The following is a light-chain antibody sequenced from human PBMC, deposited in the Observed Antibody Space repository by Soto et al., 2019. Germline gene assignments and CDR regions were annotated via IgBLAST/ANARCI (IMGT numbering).Light chain of an antibody. CDR2: GAS. V-gene: IGKV3-15*01. CDR1: QSVRRH. CDR3: QQYNNWWT. J-gene: IGKJ1*01. Sequence: EIVMTQSPATLSVSPGERATLSCRASQSVRRHLAWSQQKPGQAPRLLIYGASTRATGIPARFSGSGSGTEFTLTSSSRQSEDFAVYYCQQYNNWWTFGQGTKVEIK.